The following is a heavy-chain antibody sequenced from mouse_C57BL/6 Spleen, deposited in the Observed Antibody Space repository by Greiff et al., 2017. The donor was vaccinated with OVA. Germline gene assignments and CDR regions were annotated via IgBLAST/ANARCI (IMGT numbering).Heavy chain of an antibody. CDR2: INPGSGGT. D-gene: IGHD2-4*01. CDR3: ARDYDYDEGAWFAY. CDR1: GYAFTNYL. Sequence: QVQLQQSEAELVRPGTSVKVSCKASGYAFTNYLIEWVKQRPGQGLEWIGVINPGSGGTNYNEKFKGQATLTSDKSSSNAYMQLSSLTSEDSAVYFCARDYDYDEGAWFAYWGQGTLVTVSA. J-gene: IGHJ3*01. V-gene: IGHV1-54*01.